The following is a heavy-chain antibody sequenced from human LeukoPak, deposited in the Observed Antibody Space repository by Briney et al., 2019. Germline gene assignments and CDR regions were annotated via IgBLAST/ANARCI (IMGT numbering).Heavy chain of an antibody. J-gene: IGHJ4*02. CDR2: I. Sequence: GGALRLSCAASGFTFSNYNMNWVRQAPGKGLEWVSSINYADSVTGRFTISRDNAKNSVYLQMNSLRAEDTAVYYSARDKDRTSAGRCYLPDDWGQGTLVTVSS. CDR1: GFTFSNYN. V-gene: IGHV3-69-1*02. D-gene: IGHD2-15*01. CDR3: ARDKDRTSAGRCYLPDD.